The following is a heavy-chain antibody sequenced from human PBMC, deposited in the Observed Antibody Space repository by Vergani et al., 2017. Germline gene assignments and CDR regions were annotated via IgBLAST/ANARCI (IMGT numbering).Heavy chain of an antibody. CDR1: GFTFSRYA. J-gene: IGHJ4*02. V-gene: IGHV3-23*01. Sequence: EVQLLESGGGLVQPGGSLRLSCAASGFTFSRYAMSWVRQAPGKGLEWVSAISGSGGSTYYANSVKGRFTISRDNSKNTLYLQMNSLRAEDTAVYYCARDDSSGYSHDYWGQGTLVTVSS. D-gene: IGHD3-22*01. CDR3: ARDDSSGYSHDY. CDR2: ISGSGGST.